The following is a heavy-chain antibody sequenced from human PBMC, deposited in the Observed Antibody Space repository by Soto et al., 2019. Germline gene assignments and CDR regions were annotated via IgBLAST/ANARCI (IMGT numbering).Heavy chain of an antibody. V-gene: IGHV5-51*01. D-gene: IGHD3-3*01. CDR3: ARLGFISVFLSVYYNVHTYYVMDV. CDR2: IYPGDSDT. CDR1: GYSFTSYW. Sequence: LGESLKISCKGSGYSFTSYWIGWVSQMPGKGLEWMGIIYPGDSDTRYSPYFQVQVTISADKSISTVYLQWSSLKASDTAMYYWARLGFISVFLSVYYNVHTYYVMDVWGQGTTVTVSS. J-gene: IGHJ6*02.